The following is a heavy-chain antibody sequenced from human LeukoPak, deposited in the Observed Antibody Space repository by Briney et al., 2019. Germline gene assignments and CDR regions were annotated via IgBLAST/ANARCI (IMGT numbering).Heavy chain of an antibody. J-gene: IGHJ6*03. CDR2: IYYSGST. CDR1: GGSISSYY. V-gene: IGHV4-59*01. Sequence: PSETLSLTCTVSGGSISSYYWSWIRQPPGKGLEWIGYIYYSGSTNYNPSLKSRVTISVDTSKNQFSLKLSSVTAADTAVYYCARVSFGGVASRGCYMDVWGKGTTVTVSS. CDR3: ARVSFGGVASRGCYMDV. D-gene: IGHD3-3*01.